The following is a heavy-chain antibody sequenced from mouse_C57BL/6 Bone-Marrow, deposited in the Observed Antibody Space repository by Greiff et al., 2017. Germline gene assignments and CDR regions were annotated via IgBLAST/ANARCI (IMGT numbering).Heavy chain of an antibody. J-gene: IGHJ3*01. CDR2: IYPGCGST. CDR1: GYTFTSYW. Sequence: VQLQQPGAELVKPGASVKMSCKASGYTFTSYWITWVKQRPGQGLEWIGDIYPGCGSTNYNEKFKSKATLTVDTSSSTAYMQHSSLTSEDSAFNYWARFEGYYGWFAYGGQGTLVTVSA. D-gene: IGHD2-3*01. V-gene: IGHV1-55*01. CDR3: ARFEGYYGWFAY.